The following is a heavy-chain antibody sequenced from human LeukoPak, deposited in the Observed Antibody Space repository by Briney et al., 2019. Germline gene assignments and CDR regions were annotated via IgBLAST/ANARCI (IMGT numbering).Heavy chain of an antibody. CDR1: GFSFSSYS. J-gene: IGHJ6*03. CDR3: ARGSYYMDV. Sequence: GGSLSLSCAASGFSFSSYSMNWGRQAPGKGLVWVSRINTDGSSSTYADSVKGRFTHSRDNAKNTLYLQMNSLRAEDTAVYYCARGSYYMDVWGKGTTVTVSS. CDR2: INTDGSSS. V-gene: IGHV3-74*01.